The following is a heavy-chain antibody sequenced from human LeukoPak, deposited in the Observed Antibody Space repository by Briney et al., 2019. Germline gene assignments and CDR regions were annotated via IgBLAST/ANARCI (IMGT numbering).Heavy chain of an antibody. Sequence: SETLSLTCTVSVASLTRYYWSWIRQPPGKGLEWIGYIYYTGSTSYNPSLRSRVTVSVDTSKNHLSLKLSSVTAADTAVYYCARTVTVAGTEWIDPWGQGTLVIVSS. CDR3: ARTVTVAGTEWIDP. CDR1: VASLTRYY. CDR2: IYYTGST. D-gene: IGHD6-13*01. V-gene: IGHV4-59*01. J-gene: IGHJ5*02.